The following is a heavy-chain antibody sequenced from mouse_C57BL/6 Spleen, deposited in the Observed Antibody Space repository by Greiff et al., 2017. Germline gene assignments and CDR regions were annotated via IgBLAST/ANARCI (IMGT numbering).Heavy chain of an antibody. Sequence: EVKLMESGPGLVKPSQSLSLTCSVTGYSITSGYYWNWIRQFPGNKLEWMGYISYDGSNNYNPSLKNRISITRDTSKNQFFLKLNSVTTEDTATYYCARDLDGYHYAMDYWGQGTSVTVSS. J-gene: IGHJ4*01. V-gene: IGHV3-6*01. CDR2: ISYDGSN. D-gene: IGHD2-3*01. CDR1: GYSITSGYY. CDR3: ARDLDGYHYAMDY.